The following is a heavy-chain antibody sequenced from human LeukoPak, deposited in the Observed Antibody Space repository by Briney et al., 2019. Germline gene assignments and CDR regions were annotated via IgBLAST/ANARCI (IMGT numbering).Heavy chain of an antibody. CDR2: IWYDGSNK. Sequence: GGSLRLSCAASGFTFSSYGMHWVRQAPGKGLEWVAVIWYDGSNKYYADSVKGRFTISRDNSKNTLYLQMNSLRAEDTAVYYCARGGYFDWLLYSSFDYWGQGTMVTVSS. J-gene: IGHJ4*02. CDR3: ARGGYFDWLLYSSFDY. D-gene: IGHD3-9*01. CDR1: GFTFSSYG. V-gene: IGHV3-33*01.